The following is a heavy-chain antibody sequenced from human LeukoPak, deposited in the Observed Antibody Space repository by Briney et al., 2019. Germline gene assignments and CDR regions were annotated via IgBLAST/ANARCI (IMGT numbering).Heavy chain of an antibody. CDR2: IIPILGTA. J-gene: IGHJ1*01. D-gene: IGHD2-21*02. CDR3: ASPVVTASTEYFQH. V-gene: IGHV1-69*13. Sequence: ASVKVSCKASGGTFSSYAISWVRQAPGQGLEWMGGIIPILGTANYAQKFQGRVTITADESTSTAYMELSSLRSEDTAVYYCASPVVTASTEYFQHWGQGTLVTVSS. CDR1: GGTFSSYA.